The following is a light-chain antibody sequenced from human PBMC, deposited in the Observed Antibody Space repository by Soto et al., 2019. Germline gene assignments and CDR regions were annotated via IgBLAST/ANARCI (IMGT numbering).Light chain of an antibody. V-gene: IGLV1-47*01. J-gene: IGLJ2*01. CDR1: NSNIANNY. Sequence: QAVVTQPPSASGTPGQRVTISCSGGNSNIANNYVYWYQQLPGTAPKLLIYRDSQRPSGVPDRFSGSKSGTSASLAISGLRAEDEADYYCAAWDNSLSGGVKFGGGTKLTVL. CDR2: RDS. CDR3: AAWDNSLSGGVK.